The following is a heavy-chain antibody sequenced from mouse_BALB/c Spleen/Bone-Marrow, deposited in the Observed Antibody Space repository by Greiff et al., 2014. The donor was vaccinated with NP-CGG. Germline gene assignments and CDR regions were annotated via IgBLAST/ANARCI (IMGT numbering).Heavy chain of an antibody. Sequence: EVQRVESGPELVKPGASVKVSCKASGYSFTDYNMYWVKQSHGKSLEWIGYIDPYNGGTSYNKKFKGKATLTVDKSSSTAFMHLNSLTSEDSAVYYCASYHSSGYAMDYWGQGTSVTVSS. CDR1: GYSFTDYN. CDR3: ASYHSSGYAMDY. D-gene: IGHD3-1*01. CDR2: IDPYNGGT. V-gene: IGHV1S135*01. J-gene: IGHJ4*01.